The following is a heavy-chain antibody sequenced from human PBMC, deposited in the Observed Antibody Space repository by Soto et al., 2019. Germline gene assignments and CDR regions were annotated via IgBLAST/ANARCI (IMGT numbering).Heavy chain of an antibody. V-gene: IGHV4-30-2*01. D-gene: IGHD3-3*01. CDR1: GGSISSGGYS. J-gene: IGHJ3*02. CDR3: ARAYKDVCSGRAFDI. CDR2: IYHSGST. Sequence: SETLSLTCAVSGGSISSGGYSWSWIRQPPGKGLEWIGYIYHSGSTYYNPSLKSRVTISVDRSKNQFSLKLSSVTAADTAVYYCARAYKDVCSGRAFDIWGQGTMVTVS.